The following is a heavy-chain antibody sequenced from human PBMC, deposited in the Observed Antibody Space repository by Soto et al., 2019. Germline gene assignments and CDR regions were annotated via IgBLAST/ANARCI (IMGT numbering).Heavy chain of an antibody. Sequence: LQLQGSGSGLVKPSQTLSLTCAVSGASISSSGYTWSWIRQPPGKGLEWIGYIYHSGSTYYNPSIKSRVTISVDKSKNQFSLNLTSVTAADTAVYYCARDSGLGGFDPWGQGTLVTVSS. CDR3: ARDSGLGGFDP. V-gene: IGHV4-30-2*01. J-gene: IGHJ5*02. CDR1: GASISSSGYT. CDR2: IYHSGST. D-gene: IGHD7-27*01.